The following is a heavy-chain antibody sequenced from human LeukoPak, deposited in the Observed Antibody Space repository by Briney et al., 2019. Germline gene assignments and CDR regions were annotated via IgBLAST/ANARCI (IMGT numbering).Heavy chain of an antibody. Sequence: PAASVKVSCKASGYTFTGYYIHWVRQAPGQGLEWMGWINPNSGGTKSAQKFQGRVTMTRDTSISTAYMELSRLRSDDTAVYYCATPRDSSGYLSSFDYWGQGTLVTVSS. CDR1: GYTFTGYY. V-gene: IGHV1-2*02. CDR2: INPNSGGT. J-gene: IGHJ4*02. D-gene: IGHD3-22*01. CDR3: ATPRDSSGYLSSFDY.